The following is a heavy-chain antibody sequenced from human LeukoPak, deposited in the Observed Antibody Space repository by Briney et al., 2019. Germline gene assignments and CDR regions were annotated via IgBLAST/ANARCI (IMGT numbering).Heavy chain of an antibody. CDR1: GFTFSSYD. CDR2: IRYDGRHT. J-gene: IGHJ4*02. V-gene: IGHV3-30*18. D-gene: IGHD4-17*01. Sequence: GGSLRLSCGASGFTFSSYDMHWLRRAPGKGLEWVADIRYDGRHTYHADSVKGRFTISRDNSKNTLYLQMNSLRAEDTAVYYCAKGWIDDYGDSIDYWGQGTLVTVSS. CDR3: AKGWIDDYGDSIDY.